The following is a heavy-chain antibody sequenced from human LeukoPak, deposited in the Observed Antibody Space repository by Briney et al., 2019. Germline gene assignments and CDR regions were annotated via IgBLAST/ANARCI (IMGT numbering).Heavy chain of an antibody. CDR2: TYYRSKWYN. J-gene: IGHJ4*02. CDR1: GDSVSSNSAA. CDR3: ARDSGIAAAGELSFDY. V-gene: IGHV6-1*01. D-gene: IGHD6-13*01. Sequence: SQTLSLTCAISGDSVSSNSAAWNWIRQSPSRGLEWLGRTYYRSKWYNDYAVSVKSRITINPDTSKNQFSLQLNSVTPEDTAVYYCARDSGIAAAGELSFDYWGQGTLVTVSS.